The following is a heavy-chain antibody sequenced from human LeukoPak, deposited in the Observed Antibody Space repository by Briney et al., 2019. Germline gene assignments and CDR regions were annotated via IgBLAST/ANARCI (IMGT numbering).Heavy chain of an antibody. J-gene: IGHJ4*02. CDR2: ISHDGII. CDR3: ARDWVYKIDY. D-gene: IGHD5-24*01. CDR1: GFTFSSYV. V-gene: IGHV3-74*01. Sequence: HPGGYLRLSCETAGFTFSSYVMHWVRRTPGKGLVWVSRISHDGIISYADSVKGRFTISRDNAKNTLILQMNSLRVEDTAVYYCARDWVYKIDYWGRGTLVTVSS.